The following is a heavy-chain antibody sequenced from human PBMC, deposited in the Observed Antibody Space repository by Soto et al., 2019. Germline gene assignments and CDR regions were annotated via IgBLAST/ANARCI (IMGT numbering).Heavy chain of an antibody. CDR1: GFIFGDHV. J-gene: IGHJ5*02. CDR2: ISGSGNSP. Sequence: EVQLVESGGRLVQRGGSLRLSCSGSGFIFGDHVMDWVRQAPGKGLEWVAGISGSGNSPFFRDSVKGRFTISRDNSKNTVYLEMNNLRAEDSAMYFCARGTHSYSGSHALAAWGLGTLVTVSS. CDR3: ARGTHSYSGSHALAA. D-gene: IGHD1-26*01. V-gene: IGHV3-23*04.